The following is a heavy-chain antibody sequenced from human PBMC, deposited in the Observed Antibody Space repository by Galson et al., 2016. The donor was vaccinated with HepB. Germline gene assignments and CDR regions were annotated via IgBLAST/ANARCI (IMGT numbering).Heavy chain of an antibody. CDR2: INPSHGST. Sequence: SVKVSCKASGYTFTSYYMHWVRQAPGQGLQWMGIINPSHGSTTYTQKFQGRVTMTRDTSTSTVYMELRSLRSEDTTVYFCARQGRASGWFAWGCWFDPWGQGTLVTVSS. CDR3: ARQGRASGWFAWGCWFDP. D-gene: IGHD6-19*01. CDR1: GYTFTSYY. V-gene: IGHV1-46*01. J-gene: IGHJ5*02.